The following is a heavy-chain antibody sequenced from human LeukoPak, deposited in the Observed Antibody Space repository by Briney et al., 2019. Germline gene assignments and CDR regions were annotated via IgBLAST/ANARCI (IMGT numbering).Heavy chain of an antibody. V-gene: IGHV2-5*02. D-gene: IGHD3-3*01. CDR3: AHSSTYYDFWSGYYYYFDY. Sequence: SGPTLVNPTQTLTLTCTFSGFSLSTSGVGVGWIRQPPGKALEWLALIYWDDDKRYSPSLKSRLTITEDTSKNQVVLTMTNMDPVDTATYYCAHSSTYYDFWSGYYYYFDYWGQGTLVTVSS. J-gene: IGHJ4*02. CDR1: GFSLSTSGVG. CDR2: IYWDDDK.